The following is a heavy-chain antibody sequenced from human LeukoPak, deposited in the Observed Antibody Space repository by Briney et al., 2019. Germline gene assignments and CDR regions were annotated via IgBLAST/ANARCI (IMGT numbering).Heavy chain of an antibody. Sequence: GGSLRLSCAASGFTYRTFAMHWVRQAPGRGLEWVASISFDGSNQYAADSVKGRFTISRDNSKNTLYLQMNNLRTEDTAVYYCATQAEGYNSYFDYWGQGTLVTVSS. V-gene: IGHV3-30*04. CDR2: ISFDGSNQ. CDR1: GFTYRTFA. J-gene: IGHJ4*02. D-gene: IGHD5-24*01. CDR3: ATQAEGYNSYFDY.